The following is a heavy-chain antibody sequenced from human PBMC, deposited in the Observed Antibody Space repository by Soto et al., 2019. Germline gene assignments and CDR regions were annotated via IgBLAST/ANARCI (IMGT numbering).Heavy chain of an antibody. CDR1: GYSFTSYW. D-gene: IGHD7-27*01. Sequence: PGESLKISCKGSGYSFTSYWISWVRQMPGKGLEWMGRIDPSDSYTNYSPSFQGHATISADKSISTAYLQWSSLKASDTAMYYCAPTGGGYYYYSCMDVWGQGTTVTVSS. V-gene: IGHV5-10-1*01. CDR2: IDPSDSYT. CDR3: APTGGGYYYYSCMDV. J-gene: IGHJ6*02.